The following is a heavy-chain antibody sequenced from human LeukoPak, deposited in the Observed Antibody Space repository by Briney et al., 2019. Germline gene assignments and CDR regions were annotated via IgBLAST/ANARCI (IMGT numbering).Heavy chain of an antibody. CDR2: ISTSGAYI. V-gene: IGHV3-21*01. CDR3: VRDYGDSLYYHYGMDV. CDR1: GFTFSTYS. D-gene: IGHD4-17*01. J-gene: IGHJ6*02. Sequence: GGSLRLSCAASGFTFSTYSMNWVRLAPGKGLEWVSSISTSGAYIYYADSVKGRFTISRDNAKNSLYLQMNSLRAEDTAVFYCVRDYGDSLYYHYGMDVWGQGTLVTVSS.